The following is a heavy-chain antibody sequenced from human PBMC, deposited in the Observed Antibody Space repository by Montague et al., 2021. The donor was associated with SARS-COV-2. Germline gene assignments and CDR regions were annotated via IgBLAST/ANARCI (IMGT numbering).Heavy chain of an antibody. Sequence: SETLSLTCAVYGGSFSGYYWNWIRQPPGKGLEWIGEINHSGSAIYNPSLKRRVTISVDTSKNQFSLKLNSVTAADTAVYYCARLGEGVVPAPILGVGPYYSYFYMDVWGKGATVTVSS. CDR2: INHSGSA. D-gene: IGHD2-2*02. V-gene: IGHV4-34*01. CDR3: ARLGEGVVPAPILGVGPYYSYFYMDV. CDR1: GGSFSGYY. J-gene: IGHJ6*03.